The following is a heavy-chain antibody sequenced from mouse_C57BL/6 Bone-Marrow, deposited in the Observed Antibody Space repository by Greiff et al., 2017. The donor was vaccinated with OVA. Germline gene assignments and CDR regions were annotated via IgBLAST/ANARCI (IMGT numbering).Heavy chain of an antibody. CDR3: ARRRYGYDWFAY. CDR1: GYTFTSYW. V-gene: IGHV1-50*01. D-gene: IGHD2-2*01. CDR2: IDPSDSYT. Sequence: QVQLKQPGAELVKPGASVKLSCKASGYTFTSYWMQWVKQRPGQGLEWIGEIDPSDSYTNYNQKFKGKATLTVDTSSSTAYMQLSSLTSEDSAVYYCARRRYGYDWFAYWGQGTLVTVSA. J-gene: IGHJ3*01.